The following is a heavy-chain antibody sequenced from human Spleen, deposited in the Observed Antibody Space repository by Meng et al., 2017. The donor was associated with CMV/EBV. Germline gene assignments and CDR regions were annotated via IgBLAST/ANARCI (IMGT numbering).Heavy chain of an antibody. CDR1: GYTFTSYD. V-gene: IGHV1-8*02. Sequence: ASVKVSCKASGYTFTSYDINWVRQATGQGLEWMGWMNPNSGNTGYAQKFQGRVTMTRDTSISTAYMELSRLRSDDTAVYYCARDRVPAAIDYYGMDVWGQGTTVTVSS. D-gene: IGHD2-2*01. J-gene: IGHJ6*02. CDR2: MNPNSGNT. CDR3: ARDRVPAAIDYYGMDV.